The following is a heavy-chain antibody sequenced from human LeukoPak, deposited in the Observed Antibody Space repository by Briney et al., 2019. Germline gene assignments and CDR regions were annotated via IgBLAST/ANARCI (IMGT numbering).Heavy chain of an antibody. D-gene: IGHD3/OR15-3a*01. Sequence: PGGSLRLSCAASGFTFSKFWMSWVRQAPGKGLEWVANIHPEGYEKYHVDSVKGRFTISRDNTKSLLHLEMDNLRVEDTAVYYCARGDDFSGDHWGQGTRVTASS. CDR3: ARGDDFSGDH. CDR1: GFTFSKFW. CDR2: IHPEGYEK. V-gene: IGHV3-7*04. J-gene: IGHJ4*02.